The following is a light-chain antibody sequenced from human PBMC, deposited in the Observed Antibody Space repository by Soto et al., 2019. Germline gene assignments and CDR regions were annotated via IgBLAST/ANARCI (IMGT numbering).Light chain of an antibody. V-gene: IGKV3-20*01. CDR2: GAS. CDR3: QQYATSPLT. J-gene: IGKJ1*01. Sequence: EIVLTHFPGTLSLSPGERATLSCRASQSVSNNYLAWYQQKPGQAPRLVIFGASNRATGLPDRFSASGSGTEFTLTISRLEPEDVAVYYCQQYATSPLTFGHGTKVDIK. CDR1: QSVSNNY.